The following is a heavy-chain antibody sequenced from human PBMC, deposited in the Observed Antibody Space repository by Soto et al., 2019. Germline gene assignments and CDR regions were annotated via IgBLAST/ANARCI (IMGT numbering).Heavy chain of an antibody. V-gene: IGHV3-21*01. CDR3: ARELDYGDYYTVGY. D-gene: IGHD4-17*01. CDR1: GFTFSSYS. Sequence: EVQLVESGGGLVKPGGSLRLSCAASGFTFSSYSMNWVRQAPGKGLEWVSSISSSSSYIYYADSVKGRFTISRDNAKKSLYLQMNSLRAEDTAVYYCARELDYGDYYTVGYWGQGTLVTVSS. CDR2: ISSSSSYI. J-gene: IGHJ4*02.